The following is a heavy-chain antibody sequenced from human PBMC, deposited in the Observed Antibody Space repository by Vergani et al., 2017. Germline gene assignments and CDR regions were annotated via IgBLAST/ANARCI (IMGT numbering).Heavy chain of an antibody. CDR3: ARGDYGILTGYRY. J-gene: IGHJ4*02. CDR1: GYTFSNHY. Sequence: QVQVVQSGAEVKKSGASVKVSCKTSGYTFSNHYIHWVRQAPGQGLEWMGIINPSGGHTNYAQKFQGRVTMTRDTSTSTVYMELSSLRSEDTAIYYCARGDYGILTGYRYWGQGTLVTVSA. CDR2: INPSGGHT. D-gene: IGHD3-9*01. V-gene: IGHV1-46*03.